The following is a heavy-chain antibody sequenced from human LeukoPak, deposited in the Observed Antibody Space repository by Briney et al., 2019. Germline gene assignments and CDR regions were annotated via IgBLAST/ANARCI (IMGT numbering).Heavy chain of an antibody. V-gene: IGHV4-59*08. CDR3: ARLVVSWSSSGDGANWFDP. D-gene: IGHD6-13*01. CDR2: IYYSGST. J-gene: IGHJ5*02. Sequence: PSETLSLTCTVSGGSISSYCWSWIRQPPGKGLEWIGYIYYSGSTNYNPSLKSRVTISVDTSKNQFSLKLSSVTAADTAVYYCARLVVSWSSSGDGANWFDPWGQGTLVTVSS. CDR1: GGSISSYC.